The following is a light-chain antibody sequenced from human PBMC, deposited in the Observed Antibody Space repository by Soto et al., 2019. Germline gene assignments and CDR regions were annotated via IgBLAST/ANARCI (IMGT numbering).Light chain of an antibody. J-gene: IGKJ1*01. CDR3: QQYNNWPGT. Sequence: EIVMTQSPATLSVSPGERATLSCRASQSVSSNLAWYQQKPSQAPRLLISGTYARATGIPDRFSGSGSGTDFTLTISSLEPEDFAVYYCQQYNNWPGTFGQGTKVDIK. CDR1: QSVSSN. CDR2: GTY. V-gene: IGKV3D-15*01.